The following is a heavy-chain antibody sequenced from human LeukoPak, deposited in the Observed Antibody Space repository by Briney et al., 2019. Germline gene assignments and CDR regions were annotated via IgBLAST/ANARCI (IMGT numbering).Heavy chain of an antibody. CDR3: AAGSYYDSSGYDAFDI. J-gene: IGHJ3*02. Sequence: ASVKASCKASGFTFTSSAMQWVRQARGQRLEWIGWIVVGSGNTNYAQKFQERVTITRDMSTSTAYMELSSLRSEDTAVYYCAAGSYYDSSGYDAFDIWGQGTMVTVSS. CDR1: GFTFTSSA. D-gene: IGHD3-22*01. CDR2: IVVGSGNT. V-gene: IGHV1-58*02.